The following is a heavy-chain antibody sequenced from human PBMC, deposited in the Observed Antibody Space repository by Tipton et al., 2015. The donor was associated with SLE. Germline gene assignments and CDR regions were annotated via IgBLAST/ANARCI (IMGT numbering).Heavy chain of an antibody. CDR3: ARDRGYTGYGPPGYFDY. Sequence: SLRLSCAASGFTFSTYSMNWVRQAPGKGLEWVSSISSSSSFLYYTDSVKGRFTISRDNAKNSLYLQMSSLRAEDTAVYYCARDRGYTGYGPPGYFDYWGQGTLVTVSS. V-gene: IGHV3-21*01. CDR1: GFTFSTYS. CDR2: ISSSSSFL. D-gene: IGHD5-12*01. J-gene: IGHJ4*02.